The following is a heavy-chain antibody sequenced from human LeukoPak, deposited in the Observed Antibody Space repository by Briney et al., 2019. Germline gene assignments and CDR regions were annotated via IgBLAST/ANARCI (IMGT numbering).Heavy chain of an antibody. CDR3: ARGLLWFGESGVDY. J-gene: IGHJ4*02. D-gene: IGHD3-10*01. Sequence: ASVKVSCKASRYTFTGYYMHWVRQAHGQGLEWMGWINPDSGGTNYAQKFQGRVTMTRDTSISTAYMELSRLRSDDTAVYYCARGLLWFGESGVDYWGQGTLVTVSS. V-gene: IGHV1-2*02. CDR2: INPDSGGT. CDR1: RYTFTGYY.